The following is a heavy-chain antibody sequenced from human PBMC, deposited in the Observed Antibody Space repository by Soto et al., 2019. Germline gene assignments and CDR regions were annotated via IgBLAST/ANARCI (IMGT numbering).Heavy chain of an antibody. CDR1: GFTFSSYG. CDR2: ISYDGSNK. J-gene: IGHJ1*01. V-gene: IGHV3-30*03. Sequence: SLRLSCAASGFTFSSYGMHWVRQAPGKGLEWVAVISYDGSNKYYADSVKGRFTISRDNSKNPLYLQMNSVRAEDTAVYYCASSGYYSAGGYFQHWGQGTLVTVSS. CDR3: ASSGYYSAGGYFQH. D-gene: IGHD3-22*01.